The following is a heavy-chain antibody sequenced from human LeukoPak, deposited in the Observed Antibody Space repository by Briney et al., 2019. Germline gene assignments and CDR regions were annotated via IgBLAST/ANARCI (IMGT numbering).Heavy chain of an antibody. Sequence: PGGSLRLSCAASGFTFSSYGMHWVRQAPGKGLEWVAFIRYDGSHKYYADSVKGRFTISRDNSKNTLYLQMNSLRAEDTAVYYCATPPPGTTHYWGQGTLVTVSS. CDR3: ATPPPGTTHY. V-gene: IGHV3-30*02. D-gene: IGHD1-7*01. J-gene: IGHJ4*02. CDR2: IRYDGSHK. CDR1: GFTFSSYG.